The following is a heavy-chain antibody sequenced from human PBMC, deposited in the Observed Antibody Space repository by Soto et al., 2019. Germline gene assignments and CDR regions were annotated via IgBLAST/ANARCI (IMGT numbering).Heavy chain of an antibody. D-gene: IGHD6-13*01. V-gene: IGHV4-34*01. CDR3: ARGIATTEMDV. J-gene: IGHJ6*02. CDR2: INHSGNT. Sequence: SETLSLTCAVYGGSFSGYYWSWIRQPPGKGLEWIGEINHSGNTNSNPSLKSRVTISIDTSKNQVSLKLSSVTAADTAVYYCARGIATTEMDVWGQGTTVTVSS. CDR1: GGSFSGYY.